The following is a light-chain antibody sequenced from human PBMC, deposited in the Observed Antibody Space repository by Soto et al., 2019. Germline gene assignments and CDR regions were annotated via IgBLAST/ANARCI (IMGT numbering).Light chain of an antibody. CDR2: GAS. V-gene: IGKV3-20*01. Sequence: EIVLTQSPGTLSLSPGERATLSCRASQSVTRNYLAWYQHKPGQAPTLLIYGASRRTPGIPDRFSGSGSGTNFTLPISGLEPEDFAVYYCQQYGDSPRTFGQGTKVEIK. CDR1: QSVTRNY. J-gene: IGKJ1*01. CDR3: QQYGDSPRT.